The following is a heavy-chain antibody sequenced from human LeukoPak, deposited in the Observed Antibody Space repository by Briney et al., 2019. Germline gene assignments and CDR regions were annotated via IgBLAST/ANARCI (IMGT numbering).Heavy chain of an antibody. J-gene: IGHJ4*02. CDR1: GGSISSYY. V-gene: IGHV4-59*01. CDR3: AREGGSSWYGIDY. CDR2: IYYSGST. D-gene: IGHD6-13*01. Sequence: SEALSLTCTVSGGSISSYYWSWIRQPPGKGLEWIGYIYYSGSTNYNPSLKSRVTISVDTSKNQFSLKLSSVTAADTAVYYCAREGGSSWYGIDYWGQGTLVTVSS.